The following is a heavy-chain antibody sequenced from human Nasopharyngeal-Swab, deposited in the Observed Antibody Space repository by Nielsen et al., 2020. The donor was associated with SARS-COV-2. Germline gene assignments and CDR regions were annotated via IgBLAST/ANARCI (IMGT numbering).Heavy chain of an antibody. D-gene: IGHD3-22*01. Sequence: SETLSITCTVSGGSISSGDYYWRWIRQPPGKGLEWIGYIYYSGSTYYNPSLKSRVTISVDTSKNQFSLKLSSVTAADTAVYYCARGSTYYYDSTLSEIDYWGQGTLVTVSS. CDR1: GGSISSGDYY. V-gene: IGHV4-30-4*01. CDR3: ARGSTYYYDSTLSEIDY. J-gene: IGHJ4*02. CDR2: IYYSGST.